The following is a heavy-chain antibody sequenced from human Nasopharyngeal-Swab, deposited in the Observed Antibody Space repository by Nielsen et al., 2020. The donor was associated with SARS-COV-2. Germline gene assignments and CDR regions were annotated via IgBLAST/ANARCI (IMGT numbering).Heavy chain of an antibody. Sequence: GESLKISCAASGFTFSSYWMHWVRQAPGKGLVWVSRINSDGISTTYADSVKGRFTISRDNAKNSLYLQMNTLRVEDTAVYYCGRYGYNAALDYWGQGTLVTVSS. V-gene: IGHV3-74*01. D-gene: IGHD5-24*01. J-gene: IGHJ4*02. CDR3: GRYGYNAALDY. CDR2: INSDGIST. CDR1: GFTFSSYW.